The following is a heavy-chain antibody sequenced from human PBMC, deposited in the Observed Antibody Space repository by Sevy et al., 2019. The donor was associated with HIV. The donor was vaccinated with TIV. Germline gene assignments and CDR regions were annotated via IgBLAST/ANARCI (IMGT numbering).Heavy chain of an antibody. Sequence: ASVKVSCKGSGYTFTNYDINWVRQATGQGLEWMGWMNPNSCNTGYPQKFQGRVTMTRNTSISTANMELSSLRSEDTAVYYCARGLSRTYSTEPWGQGTLVTVSS. J-gene: IGHJ5*02. CDR1: GYTFTNYD. D-gene: IGHD6-13*01. CDR2: MNPNSCNT. CDR3: ARGLSRTYSTEP. V-gene: IGHV1-8*01.